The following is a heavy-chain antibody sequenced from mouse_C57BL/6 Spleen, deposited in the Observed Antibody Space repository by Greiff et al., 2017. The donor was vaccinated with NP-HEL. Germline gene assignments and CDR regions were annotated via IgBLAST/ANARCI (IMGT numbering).Heavy chain of an antibody. D-gene: IGHD1-1*01. CDR2: ISSGSSTI. CDR3: ARNYYGSSPPWFAY. Sequence: EVQVVESGGGLVKPGGSLKLSCAASGFTFSDYGMHWVRQAPEKGLEWVAYISSGSSTIYYADTVKGRFTISRDNAKNTLFLQMTSLRAEDTAMYYCARNYYGSSPPWFAYWGQGTLVTVSA. CDR1: GFTFSDYG. J-gene: IGHJ3*01. V-gene: IGHV5-17*01.